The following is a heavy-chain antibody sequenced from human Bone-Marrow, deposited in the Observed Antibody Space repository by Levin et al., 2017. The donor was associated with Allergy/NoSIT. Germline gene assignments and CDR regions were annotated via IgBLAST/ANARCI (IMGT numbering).Heavy chain of an antibody. D-gene: IGHD5-18*01. CDR2: IKQDGSEK. J-gene: IGHJ4*02. CDR3: ARGGSYGLPFDY. V-gene: IGHV3-7*01. Sequence: GGSLRLSCAASGFSFSVYWMSWVRQAPGKGLEWVANIKQDGSEKYYADSVKGRFTSSRDNAKNSLYLQMNSLRAEDTAVYYCARGGSYGLPFDYWGQGTLVTVSS. CDR1: GFSFSVYW.